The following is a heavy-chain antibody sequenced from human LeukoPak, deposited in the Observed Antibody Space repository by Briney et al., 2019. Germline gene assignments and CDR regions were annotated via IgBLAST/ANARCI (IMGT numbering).Heavy chain of an antibody. V-gene: IGHV1-2*06. Sequence: TSVKVSCKASGYTFTGYYTHWVRQAPGQGLEWMGRINPNSGGTNYAQKFQGRVTMTRDTSISTAYMELSRLRPDDTAVYYCARANRGYSGYYFDYWGQGTLVTVSS. CDR1: GYTFTGYY. J-gene: IGHJ4*02. CDR2: INPNSGGT. CDR3: ARANRGYSGYYFDY. D-gene: IGHD5-12*01.